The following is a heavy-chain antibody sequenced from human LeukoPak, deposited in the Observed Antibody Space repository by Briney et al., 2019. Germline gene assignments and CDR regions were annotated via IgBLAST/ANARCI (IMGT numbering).Heavy chain of an antibody. D-gene: IGHD2-21*02. Sequence: GGSLRLSCAASGFTFSSYWMSWVRQAPGKGLEWVANIKQDGSEKYYVDSVKGRFTISRDNAKNSLYLQMNSLRAEDTAVYYCARGLNPYCGGDCYSGDYWGQGTLVTVSS. CDR3: ARGLNPYCGGDCYSGDY. CDR1: GFTFSSYW. V-gene: IGHV3-7*03. CDR2: IKQDGSEK. J-gene: IGHJ4*02.